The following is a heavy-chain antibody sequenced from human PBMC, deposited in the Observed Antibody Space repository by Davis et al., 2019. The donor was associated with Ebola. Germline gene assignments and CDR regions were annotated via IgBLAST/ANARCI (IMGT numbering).Heavy chain of an antibody. CDR1: GFTFGTYS. V-gene: IGHV3-21*04. CDR2: ISSDSDNI. Sequence: GESLKISCAASGFTFGTYSMSWVRKAPGKGRGWVSSISSDSDNIYYADSAKGRFTISRDNSKKTLYLQMNSLRAEDTAVYYCAKSGLSFGVVKYHYGMDVWGKGTTVTVSS. CDR3: AKSGLSFGVVKYHYGMDV. J-gene: IGHJ6*04. D-gene: IGHD3-3*01.